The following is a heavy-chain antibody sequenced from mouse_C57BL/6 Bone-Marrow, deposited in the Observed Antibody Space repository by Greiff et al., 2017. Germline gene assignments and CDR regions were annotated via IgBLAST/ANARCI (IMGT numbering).Heavy chain of an antibody. J-gene: IGHJ2*01. V-gene: IGHV1-63*01. CDR1: GYTFTNYW. CDR2: IYPGGGYT. CDR3: ARSWLREGYFDY. D-gene: IGHD2-2*01. Sequence: VQLQESGAELVRPGTSVKMSCKASGYTFTNYWIGWAKQRPGHGLEWIGDIYPGGGYTNYNEKFKGKATLTADKSSSTAYMQFSSLTSEDSAIYDCARSWLREGYFDYWGQGTTLTVSS.